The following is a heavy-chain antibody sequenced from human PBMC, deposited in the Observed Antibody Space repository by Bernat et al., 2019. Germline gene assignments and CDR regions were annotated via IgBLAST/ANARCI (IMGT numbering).Heavy chain of an antibody. D-gene: IGHD6-19*01. CDR1: GFTFSSYA. V-gene: IGHV3-23*01. Sequence: EVQLLESGGGLVQPGGSLRLSCAASGFTFSSYAMSWVRQAPGKGLEWVSAISGSGGNTYDADSVKGRFTISRDNSKNTLYLQMNSLRAEDTAVYYCAKAMAGHWYFDLWGQGTLVTVSS. CDR3: AKAMAGHWYFDL. CDR2: ISGSGGNT. J-gene: IGHJ2*01.